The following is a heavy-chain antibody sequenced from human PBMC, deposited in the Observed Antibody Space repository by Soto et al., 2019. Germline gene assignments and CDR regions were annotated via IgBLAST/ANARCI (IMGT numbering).Heavy chain of an antibody. V-gene: IGHV3-30*18. CDR2: ISYDGSNK. CDR3: AKDSHDYGGNSYYFDY. J-gene: IGHJ4*02. Sequence: QVQLVESGGGVVQPERSLRLSCAASGFTFSSYGMHWVRQAPGKGLEWVAVISYDGSNKYYADSVKGRFTISRDNSKNTLYLQMNSLRAEDTAVYYCAKDSHDYGGNSYYFDYWGQGTLVTVSS. D-gene: IGHD4-17*01. CDR1: GFTFSSYG.